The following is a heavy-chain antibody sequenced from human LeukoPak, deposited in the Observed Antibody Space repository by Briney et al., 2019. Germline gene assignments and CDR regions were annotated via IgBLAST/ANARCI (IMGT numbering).Heavy chain of an antibody. CDR1: GFTFNNYA. D-gene: IGHD3-10*01. J-gene: IGHJ4*02. Sequence: GGSLRLSCTAAGFTFNNYAMSWVRQAPGKGLEWVSHISDSGGKTYYADFVKGRFTISRDNSKNTLYLQMDSLRAEDTAIYYCADFGSGSYCFDYWGQGTLVTVSS. V-gene: IGHV3-23*01. CDR2: ISDSGGKT. CDR3: ADFGSGSYCFDY.